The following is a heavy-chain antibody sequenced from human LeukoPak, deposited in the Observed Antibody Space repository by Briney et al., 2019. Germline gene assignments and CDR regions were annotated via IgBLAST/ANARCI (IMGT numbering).Heavy chain of an antibody. CDR3: ARSASSGWNGYYYYYGMDV. V-gene: IGHV1-69*04. CDR2: IIPILGIA. Sequence: ASVKVSCKASGGTFSSYAISWVRQAPGQGLEWMGRIIPILGIANYAQKFQGRVTITADKSTSTAYMELSSLRSEDTAVYYCARSASSGWNGYYYYYGMDVWGQGTTVTVSS. D-gene: IGHD6-19*01. J-gene: IGHJ6*02. CDR1: GGTFSSYA.